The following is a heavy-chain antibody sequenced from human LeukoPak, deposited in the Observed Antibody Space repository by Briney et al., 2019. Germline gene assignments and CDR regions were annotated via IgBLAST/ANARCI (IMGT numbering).Heavy chain of an antibody. J-gene: IGHJ4*02. D-gene: IGHD3-22*01. V-gene: IGHV1-8*01. CDR3: ARAKRRITMIVVVITGYYFDC. CDR2: MNPNSGNT. Sequence: ASVKVSCKASGYTFTSYDINWVRQATGQGLEWMGWMNPNSGNTGYAQKFQGRVTMTRNTSISTAYMELSSLRSEDTAVYYCARAKRRITMIVVVITGYYFDCWGQGTLVTVSS. CDR1: GYTFTSYD.